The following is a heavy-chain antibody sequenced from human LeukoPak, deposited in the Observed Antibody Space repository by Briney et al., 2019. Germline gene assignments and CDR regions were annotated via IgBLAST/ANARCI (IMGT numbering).Heavy chain of an antibody. V-gene: IGHV3-9*01. Sequence: GRSLRLSCAASGFTFDDYAMHWVRQAPGKGLEWVSGISWNSGSIGYADSVKGRFTISRDNAKNSLYLQMNSLRAEDTALYYCAKDYGSGWSNWFDPWGQGTLVTVSS. CDR1: GFTFDDYA. D-gene: IGHD6-19*01. CDR2: ISWNSGSI. J-gene: IGHJ5*02. CDR3: AKDYGSGWSNWFDP.